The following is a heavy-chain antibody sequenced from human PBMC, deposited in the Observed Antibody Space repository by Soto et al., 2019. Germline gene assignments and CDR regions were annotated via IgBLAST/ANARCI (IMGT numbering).Heavy chain of an antibody. J-gene: IGHJ4*02. CDR3: ARHYSSGWWDYFDY. V-gene: IGHV4-39*01. D-gene: IGHD6-19*01. CDR2: IYYSGST. Sequence: PSETLSLTCTVSGGSISSSSYYWGWIRQPPGKGLEWIGSIYYSGSTYYNPSLKSRVTISVDTSKNQFSLKLSSVTAADTAVYYCARHYSSGWWDYFDYWGQGTLVTVSS. CDR1: GGSISSSSYY.